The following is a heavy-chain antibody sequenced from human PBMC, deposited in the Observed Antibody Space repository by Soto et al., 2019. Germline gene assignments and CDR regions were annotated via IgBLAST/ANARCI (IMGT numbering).Heavy chain of an antibody. CDR2: ISSSSTYM. V-gene: IGHV3-21*01. J-gene: IGHJ5*02. CDR1: GFTFSSYT. Sequence: GGSLRLSCAASGFTFSSYTMNWVRQAPGMGLEWVSSISSSSTYMYYADSVKGRFTISRDNAKNSLYLQMNSLRAEDTAIYYCARDLGVTTVTNPWFDPWGQGSLVTVSS. CDR3: ARDLGVTTVTNPWFDP. D-gene: IGHD4-4*01.